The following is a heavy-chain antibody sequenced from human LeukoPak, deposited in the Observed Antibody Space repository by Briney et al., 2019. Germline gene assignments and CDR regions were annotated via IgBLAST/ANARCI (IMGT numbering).Heavy chain of an antibody. Sequence: SETLSLTCTVSGYSISSGYYWGWIRQPPGKGLEWIGSIYHSGSTYYNPSLKSRVTISVDTSKNQFSLKLSSVTAADTAVYYCATSKSGGSYDYWGQGTLVTVSS. V-gene: IGHV4-38-2*02. J-gene: IGHJ4*02. CDR1: GYSISSGYY. CDR2: IYHSGST. CDR3: ATSKSGGSYDY. D-gene: IGHD1-26*01.